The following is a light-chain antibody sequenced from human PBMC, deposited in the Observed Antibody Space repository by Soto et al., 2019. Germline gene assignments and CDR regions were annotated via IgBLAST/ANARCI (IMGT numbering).Light chain of an antibody. CDR1: QNIRND. CDR2: SAS. Sequence: AIQMTQSPSSLSASVGDRVTITCLASQNIRNDLGWYQQKPGKAPKLLISSASTLQSEVPSRFSGSGSDTDFTLTISSLQPEDFATYYCLQAYNYPLSFGQGTKVDIK. J-gene: IGKJ1*01. V-gene: IGKV1-6*01. CDR3: LQAYNYPLS.